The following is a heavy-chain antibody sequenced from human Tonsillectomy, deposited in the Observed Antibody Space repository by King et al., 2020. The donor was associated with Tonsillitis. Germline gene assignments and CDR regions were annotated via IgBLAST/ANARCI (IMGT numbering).Heavy chain of an antibody. D-gene: IGHD3-22*01. Sequence: VQLVESGGGLVQPGGSLRLSCAASGFTFSSYSMNWVRQAPGKGLEWVSYISSSSSTIYYADSVKGRFTISRDNAKNSLYLQMNSLRAEDTAVYYCARDSSWDSSGYYSFDYWGQGPLVTVSS. V-gene: IGHV3-48*01. CDR2: ISSSSSTI. CDR1: GFTFSSYS. J-gene: IGHJ4*02. CDR3: ARDSSWDSSGYYSFDY.